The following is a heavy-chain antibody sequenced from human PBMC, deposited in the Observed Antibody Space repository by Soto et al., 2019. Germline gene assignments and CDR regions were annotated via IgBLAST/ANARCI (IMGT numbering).Heavy chain of an antibody. V-gene: IGHV3-23*01. D-gene: IGHD2-2*01. Sequence: EVQLLESGGGLVQPGGSLRLSCAASGFTYSNYAMSWVRQAPGKGLEWVSGISSNGGNTYYADSVKGRFTISRDNSKNTLYLQMNSLRAEDTAVYYCATRALEDIHCRSTTCYVFHYWGQGTLVTVSS. J-gene: IGHJ4*02. CDR3: ATRALEDIHCRSTTCYVFHY. CDR2: ISSNGGNT. CDR1: GFTYSNYA.